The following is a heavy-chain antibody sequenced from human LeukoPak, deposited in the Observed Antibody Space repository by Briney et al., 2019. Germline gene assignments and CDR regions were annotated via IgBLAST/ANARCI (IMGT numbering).Heavy chain of an antibody. CDR2: MYYSGST. V-gene: IGHV4-39*07. CDR3: ARDLYEDSSWYPRYYFDY. D-gene: IGHD6-13*01. Sequence: PSETLSLTCTVSGGSISSSSCYWGWIRQPPGKGPEWIVSMYYSGSTFYNPSLKSRVTMSVDTSKNQFSLKLSSVTAADTAMYYCARDLYEDSSWYPRYYFDYWGQGTLVTVSS. CDR1: GGSISSSSCY. J-gene: IGHJ4*02.